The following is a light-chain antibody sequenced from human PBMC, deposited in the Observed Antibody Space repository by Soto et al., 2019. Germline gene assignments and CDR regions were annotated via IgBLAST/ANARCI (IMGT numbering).Light chain of an antibody. CDR1: QTRVHSDGRPF. J-gene: IGKJ2*01. Sequence: VISQSPLSLSVTRGPPASILRSYSQTRVHSDGRPFLNWFQQRPGQSPRRLLYKVSNRDSGVPDRFSGSGSGTNFTLKISRVEAEDVGVYFCMQGRYWATFGQGTKLEIK. V-gene: IGKV2-30*02. CDR2: KVS. CDR3: MQGRYWAT.